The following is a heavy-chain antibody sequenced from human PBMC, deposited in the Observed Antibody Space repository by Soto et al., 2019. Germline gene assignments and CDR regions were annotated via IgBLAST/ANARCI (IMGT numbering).Heavy chain of an antibody. V-gene: IGHV3-23*01. J-gene: IGHJ4*02. D-gene: IGHD3-10*01. Sequence: GSLRLSCAASGFTFSSYSMSWVRQAPGKGLEWVSGFRSGGDDDTTYYADSVRGRFTISRDNSKNTLFLQMNSLRAEDTAIYYCAKKVNSGSGSQFLDYWGQGTLVTVSS. CDR1: GFTFSSYS. CDR2: FRSGGDDDTT. CDR3: AKKVNSGSGSQFLDY.